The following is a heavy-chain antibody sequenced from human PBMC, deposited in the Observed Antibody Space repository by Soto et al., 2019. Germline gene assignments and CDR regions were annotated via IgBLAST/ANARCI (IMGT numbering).Heavy chain of an antibody. CDR2: TRSNGVYT. D-gene: IGHD6-19*01. J-gene: IGHJ6*02. CDR3: AKESMTVAVSSSRVYGMDV. CDR1: GFTFSNYA. Sequence: DVQVVESGGGLVQRGGSLRLSCAGSGFTFSNYAMTWVRQAPGKGLEWVSTTRSNGVYTYYADSVKGRFTVSRDNSQNALFLEMSSLRVKDTAVYYCAKESMTVAVSSSRVYGMDVWGQGTTVTVSS. V-gene: IGHV3-23*04.